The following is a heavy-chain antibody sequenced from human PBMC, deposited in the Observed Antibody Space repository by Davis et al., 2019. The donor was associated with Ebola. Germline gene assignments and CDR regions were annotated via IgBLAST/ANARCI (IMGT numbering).Heavy chain of an antibody. J-gene: IGHJ2*01. V-gene: IGHV3-53*01. CDR3: ATEITMVRGVISHYWYFDL. D-gene: IGHD3-10*01. CDR2: IYSGGST. CDR1: GFTVSSNY. Sequence: GESLKISCAASGFTVSSNYMSWVRQAPGKGLEWVSVIYSGGSTYYADSVKGRFTISRDNSKNTLYLQMNSLRAEDTAVYYCATEITMVRGVISHYWYFDLWGRGTLVTVSS.